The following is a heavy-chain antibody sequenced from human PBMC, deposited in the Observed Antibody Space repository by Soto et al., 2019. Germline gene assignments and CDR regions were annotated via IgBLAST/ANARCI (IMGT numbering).Heavy chain of an antibody. Sequence: KASEALSLTCDDSGGSIDNIHSFLVWVRQPPGKGLEFIGSVYYSGCAYYSPPFNGRVTVSVDTSKNQRSLRLNSVMLVDMGVYYCLRVVEAATRYTDHDSWGQGTFVTVSS. CDR3: LRVVEAATRYTDHDS. J-gene: IGHJ4*02. V-gene: IGHV4-39*07. CDR2: VYYSGCA. D-gene: IGHD2-15*01. CDR1: GGSIDNIHSF.